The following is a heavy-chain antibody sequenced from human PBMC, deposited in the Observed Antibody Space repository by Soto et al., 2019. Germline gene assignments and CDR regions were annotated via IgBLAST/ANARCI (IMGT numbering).Heavy chain of an antibody. V-gene: IGHV1-46*01. J-gene: IGHJ5*02. CDR3: ARSSGGNFGIIIEGTNWFAP. Sequence: GASVKVSCKAPRDTFTSYYINWVRQAPGQGLEWMGVINPHGGSTAYAQKFKGRVTLTRDTSASTVYMEVSSLTSEDTAMYYRARSSGGNFGIIIEGTNWFAPWGQGTLVTVSS. CDR1: RDTFTSYY. CDR2: INPHGGST. D-gene: IGHD1-26*01.